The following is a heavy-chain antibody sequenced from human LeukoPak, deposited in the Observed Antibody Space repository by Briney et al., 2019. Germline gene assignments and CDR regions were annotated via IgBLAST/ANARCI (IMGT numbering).Heavy chain of an antibody. Sequence: ASVKVSCKASGYTFTSYYMHWVRQAPGQGLEWMGIINPSGGSTSYAQKFQGRVTMTRDMSTSTVYMELSSLRSEDMAVYYCARGNLYGVTDYYYYMDVWGKGTTVTVSS. D-gene: IGHD3-10*01. V-gene: IGHV1-46*01. CDR2: INPSGGST. CDR3: ARGNLYGVTDYYYYMDV. CDR1: GYTFTSYY. J-gene: IGHJ6*03.